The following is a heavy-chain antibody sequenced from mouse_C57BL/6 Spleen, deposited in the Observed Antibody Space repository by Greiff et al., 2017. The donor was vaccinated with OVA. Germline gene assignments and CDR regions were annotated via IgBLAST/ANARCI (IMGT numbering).Heavy chain of an antibody. CDR3: ASRDYGSSYAMDY. Sequence: EVKLMESGPGLVKPSQSLSLTCSVTGYSITSGYYWNWIRQFPGNKLEWMGYISYDGSNNYNPSLKNRISITRDTSKNQFFLKLNSVTTEDTATYYCASRDYGSSYAMDYWGQETSVTVSS. J-gene: IGHJ4*01. CDR1: GYSITSGYY. D-gene: IGHD1-1*01. V-gene: IGHV3-6*01. CDR2: ISYDGSN.